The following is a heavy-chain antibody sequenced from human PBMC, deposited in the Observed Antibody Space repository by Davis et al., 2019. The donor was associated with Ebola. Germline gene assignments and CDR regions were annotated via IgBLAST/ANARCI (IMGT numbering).Heavy chain of an antibody. CDR3: ARGRTVAGTRGLSWFDP. CDR1: GGTFSSYA. CDR2: MNPNSGNT. D-gene: IGHD6-19*01. J-gene: IGHJ5*02. V-gene: IGHV1-8*02. Sequence: AASVKVSCKASGGTFSSYAISWVRQAPGQGLEWMGWMNPNSGNTGYAQKFQGRVTMTRNTSISTAYMELSSLRSEDTAVYYCARGRTVAGTRGLSWFDPWGQGTLVTVSS.